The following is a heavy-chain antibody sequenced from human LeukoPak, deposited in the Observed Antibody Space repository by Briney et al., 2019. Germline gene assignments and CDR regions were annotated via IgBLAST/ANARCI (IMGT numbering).Heavy chain of an antibody. V-gene: IGHV3-7*01. J-gene: IGHJ4*02. Sequence: GGSLRLSCAASGLTFSNYWMDWVRQAPGKGLEWVANIKRDGSEKNYVDSVKGRFIISRDNAKNSLYLQMNSLRAEDTAVYYCARGVPYDSWSGPHYSDYWGQGTLVTVSS. CDR2: IKRDGSEK. CDR1: GLTFSNYW. CDR3: ARGVPYDSWSGPHYSDY. D-gene: IGHD3-3*01.